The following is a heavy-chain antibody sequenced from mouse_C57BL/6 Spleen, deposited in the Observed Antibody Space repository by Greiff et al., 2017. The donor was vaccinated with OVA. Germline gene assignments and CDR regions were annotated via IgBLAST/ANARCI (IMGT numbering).Heavy chain of an antibody. V-gene: IGHV1-53*01. J-gene: IGHJ4*01. CDR2: INPSNGGT. CDR1: GYTFTSYW. Sequence: QVQLQQPGTELVKPGASVKLSCKASGYTFTSYWMHWVKQRPGQGLEWIGNINPSNGGTNYNEKLKSKATLTVDTSSSTAYMQLSSLTSEDSAVYYCARDENYYAMDYWGQGTSVTVSS. CDR3: ARDENYYAMDY.